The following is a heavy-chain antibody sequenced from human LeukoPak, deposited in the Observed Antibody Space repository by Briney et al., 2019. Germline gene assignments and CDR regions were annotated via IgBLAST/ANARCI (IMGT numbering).Heavy chain of an antibody. CDR3: ARDFYDSSGYLDY. D-gene: IGHD3-22*01. CDR2: ISSSSSYT. J-gene: IGHJ4*02. CDR1: GFTFSDYY. Sequence: PGGSLRLSCAASGFTFSDYYMSWIRQAPGEGLEWVSYISSSSSYTNYADSVKGRFTISRDNAKNSLYLKMNSLRAEDTAVYYCARDFYDSSGYLDYWGQGTLVTVSS. V-gene: IGHV3-11*05.